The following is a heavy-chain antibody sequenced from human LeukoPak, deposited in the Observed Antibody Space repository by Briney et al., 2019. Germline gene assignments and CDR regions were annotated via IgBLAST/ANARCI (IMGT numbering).Heavy chain of an antibody. Sequence: SETLSLTCTVSGGSISNLNYYWSWIRQPAGKGLEWIGRIYASGSTNYNPSLKSRVTISVDTSKNQFSLRLSSVTAADTAVYYCARGEYSSSSVTYYFDYWGQGTLVTVSS. V-gene: IGHV4-61*02. CDR2: IYASGST. CDR3: ARGEYSSSSVTYYFDY. J-gene: IGHJ4*02. D-gene: IGHD6-6*01. CDR1: GGSISNLNYY.